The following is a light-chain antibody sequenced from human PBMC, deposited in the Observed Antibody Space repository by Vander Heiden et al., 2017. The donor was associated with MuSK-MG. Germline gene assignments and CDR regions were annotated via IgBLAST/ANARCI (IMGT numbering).Light chain of an antibody. Sequence: EIVMTQSPATLSVSPGERATLSCRASQSISSNLAWYQQKPGQAPRLLISGTSTRASGFPVRHSGSGSGTEFTLTISSLQAEDSAVYYCQQENNCPNTFGQGTLVEIK. CDR3: QQENNCPNT. CDR2: GTS. V-gene: IGKV3-15*01. J-gene: IGKJ5*01. CDR1: QSISSN.